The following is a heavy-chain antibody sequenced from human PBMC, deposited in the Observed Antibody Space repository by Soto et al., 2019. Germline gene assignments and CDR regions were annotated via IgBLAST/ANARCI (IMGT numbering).Heavy chain of an antibody. CDR1: GGTFSSYT. CDR3: ARDGEAGGFQH. CDR2: IIPILGIA. J-gene: IGHJ1*01. Sequence: QVQLVQSGAEVKKPGSSVKVSCKASGGTFSSYTISWVRQAPGQGLEWMGRIIPILGIANYAQKFQGRVTXTXXKSTSTAYMELSSLRSEDTAVYYCARDGEAGGFQHWGQGTLVTVSS. D-gene: IGHD6-13*01. V-gene: IGHV1-69*08.